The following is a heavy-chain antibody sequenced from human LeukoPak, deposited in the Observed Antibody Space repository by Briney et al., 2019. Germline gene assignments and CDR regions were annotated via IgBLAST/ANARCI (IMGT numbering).Heavy chain of an antibody. CDR3: ARYAVEYRGTYFDY. D-gene: IGHD1-26*01. CDR1: GDSISSGDYC. Sequence: SETLSLTCTVSGDSISSGDYCWTWIRQPPGKGLLWIGSIYYGGGTYYNPSLKSRVTISVDTSKNQFSLKLSSVSASDTAVYYCARYAVEYRGTYFDYWGQGTLVTVSS. J-gene: IGHJ4*02. V-gene: IGHV4-39*01. CDR2: IYYGGGT.